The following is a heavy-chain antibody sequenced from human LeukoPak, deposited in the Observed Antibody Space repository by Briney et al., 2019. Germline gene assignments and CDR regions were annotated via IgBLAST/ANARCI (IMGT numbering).Heavy chain of an antibody. CDR1: GFTFSTNA. D-gene: IGHD6-13*01. V-gene: IGHV3-11*01. J-gene: IGHJ4*02. CDR2: ISSSGSTI. Sequence: GGSLRLSCLTSGFTFSTNAMSWIRQAPGKGLEWVSYISSSGSTIYYADSVKGRFTISRDNAKNSLYLQMNSLRAEDTAVYYCARDPSSSWYPYYFDYWGQGTLVTVSS. CDR3: ARDPSSSWYPYYFDY.